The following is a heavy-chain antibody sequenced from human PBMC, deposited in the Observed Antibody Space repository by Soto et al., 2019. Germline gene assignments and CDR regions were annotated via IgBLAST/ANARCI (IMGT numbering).Heavy chain of an antibody. CDR3: ARVEIGRGSYAFDI. J-gene: IGHJ3*02. D-gene: IGHD1-26*01. CDR1: GGTFSSYA. CDR2: IIPIFGTA. V-gene: IGHV1-69*13. Sequence: ASVKVSCKASGGTFSSYAISWVRQAPGKGLEWMGGIIPIFGTANYAQKFQGRVTITADESTSPAYMELSSLRSEDTAVYYCARVEIGRGSYAFDIWGQGTMVTVSS.